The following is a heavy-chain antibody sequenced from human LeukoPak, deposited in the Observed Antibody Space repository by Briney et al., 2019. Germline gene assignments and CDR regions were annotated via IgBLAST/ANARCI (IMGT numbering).Heavy chain of an antibody. Sequence: SETLSLTCTVSGGSISSYYWSWIRQPAGKGLEWTGRIYTSGSTNYNPSLKSRVTMSVDTSKNQFSLKLSSVTAADTAVYYCARDEGSGRFDWFDPWGQGTLVTVSS. D-gene: IGHD3-10*01. CDR1: GGSISSYY. CDR3: ARDEGSGRFDWFDP. V-gene: IGHV4-4*07. J-gene: IGHJ5*02. CDR2: IYTSGST.